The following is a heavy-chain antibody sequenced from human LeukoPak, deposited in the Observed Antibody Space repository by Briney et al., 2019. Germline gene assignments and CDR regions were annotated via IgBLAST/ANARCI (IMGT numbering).Heavy chain of an antibody. J-gene: IGHJ5*02. CDR1: GAALSEYY. CDR2: VAHKGPT. Sequence: SETLSLTCAVYGAALSEYYWSWIRQSPGKGLEWIGEVAHKGPTVYSPTLNRKYNPSLKSRVTMSVDTSKNQFSLKLSSVTAADTAVYYCARDRLWGTSWSNWFDPWGQGTLVTVSS. CDR3: ARDRLWGTSWSNWFDP. V-gene: IGHV4-59*12. D-gene: IGHD2-2*01.